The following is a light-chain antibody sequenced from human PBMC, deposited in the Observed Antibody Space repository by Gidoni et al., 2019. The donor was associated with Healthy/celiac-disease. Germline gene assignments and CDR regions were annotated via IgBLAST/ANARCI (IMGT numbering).Light chain of an antibody. Sequence: SYELPQPPSVAVAPGQTARITCSGDALPKHYAYWYQQKPGTAPVLVIYKDSERPSGLPERFSGSSSGTTVTLTISGVQAEDEADYYCQSADSSGLYVVFGGGTKLTVL. J-gene: IGLJ2*01. CDR2: KDS. CDR3: QSADSSGLYVV. CDR1: ALPKHY. V-gene: IGLV3-25*03.